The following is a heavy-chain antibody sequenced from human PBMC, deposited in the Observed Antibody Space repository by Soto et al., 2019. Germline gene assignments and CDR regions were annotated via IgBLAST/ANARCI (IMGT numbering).Heavy chain of an antibody. V-gene: IGHV4-61*01. CDR3: ARQAITYYYDSSGYNYYYGMDV. D-gene: IGHD3-22*01. J-gene: IGHJ6*02. Sequence: SETLSLTCTVSGGSVSSGSYYWSWIRQPTGKGLEQIGYIYYSGSTNYNHSLKSRVTISVDTSKNQFSLKLSSVTAADTAVYYCARQAITYYYDSSGYNYYYGMDVWGQGTTVTVSS. CDR2: IYYSGST. CDR1: GGSVSSGSYY.